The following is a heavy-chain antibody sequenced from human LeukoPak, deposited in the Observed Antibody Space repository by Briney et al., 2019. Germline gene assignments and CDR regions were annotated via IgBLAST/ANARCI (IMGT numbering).Heavy chain of an antibody. CDR3: ARGYDYGDYVGDFDY. V-gene: IGHV1-18*01. CDR1: DYTFTSYP. D-gene: IGHD4-17*01. Sequence: ASVTVSCKASDYTFTSYPISWVRQAPGQGLEWMGWITTYNGNTNYAQKLQGRVTMTTDTSTSTAYMDLRGLRSDATAVYYCARGYDYGDYVGDFDYWGQGTLVTVSS. CDR2: ITTYNGNT. J-gene: IGHJ4*02.